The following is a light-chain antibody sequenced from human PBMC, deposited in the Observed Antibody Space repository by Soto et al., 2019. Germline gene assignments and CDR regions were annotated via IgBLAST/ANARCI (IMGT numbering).Light chain of an antibody. CDR2: GAS. V-gene: IGKV3-20*01. CDR1: QSIRTS. Sequence: VLTQSPATLSLSPGERATLSCRASQSIRTSLAWYQQNPGQAPRLLIYGASSRATGIPDRFRGSGSGTDFTLTISRLEPEDFAVYYCQQYGSSPEPFGQGTKVDIK. CDR3: QQYGSSPEP. J-gene: IGKJ1*01.